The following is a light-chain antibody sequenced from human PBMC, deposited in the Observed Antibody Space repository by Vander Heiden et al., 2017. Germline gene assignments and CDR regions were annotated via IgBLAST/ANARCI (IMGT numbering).Light chain of an antibody. CDR3: QQRSNWRLT. CDR2: DAS. V-gene: IGKV3-11*01. J-gene: IGKJ4*01. Sequence: MLLTQSPATLSLSPVERATRSCRASQSVSSYLGWYQQQRGQAPRLLIYDASNRATGIPARFSGSGCGKDFIPITSSLEHEDFAVYYCQQRSNWRLTFGGGTKVEIK. CDR1: QSVSSY.